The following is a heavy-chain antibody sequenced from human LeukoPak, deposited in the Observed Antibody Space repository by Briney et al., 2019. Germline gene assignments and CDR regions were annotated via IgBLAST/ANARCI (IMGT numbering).Heavy chain of an antibody. Sequence: GGSLRLSCEASGFTVSSNYMSWVRQAPGKGLEWVSVIYSGGTTYYADSVKGRFTISRDNAKNSLYLQMNSLRAEDTAVYYCARDFGSSWSLYYYYYMDVWGKGTTVTVSS. J-gene: IGHJ6*03. V-gene: IGHV3-53*01. CDR3: ARDFGSSWSLYYYYYMDV. CDR2: IYSGGTT. D-gene: IGHD6-13*01. CDR1: GFTVSSNY.